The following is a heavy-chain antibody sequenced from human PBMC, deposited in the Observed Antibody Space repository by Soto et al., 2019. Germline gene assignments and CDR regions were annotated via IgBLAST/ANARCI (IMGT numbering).Heavy chain of an antibody. CDR2: IYYSGST. V-gene: IGHV4-39*01. CDR3: ASSTSSGWYWGWYDP. D-gene: IGHD6-19*01. J-gene: IGHJ5*02. Sequence: SETLSLTCTVSGVSVSSSSYYWGWIRQPPGKGLEWIGSIYYSGSTYYNPSLKSRVTISVDTSKNQFSLKLSSVTAADTAVYYCASSTSSGWYWGWYDPWGQGTLVTVSS. CDR1: GVSVSSSSYY.